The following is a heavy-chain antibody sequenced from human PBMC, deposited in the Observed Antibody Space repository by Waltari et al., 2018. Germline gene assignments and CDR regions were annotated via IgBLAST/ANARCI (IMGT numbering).Heavy chain of an antibody. J-gene: IGHJ4*02. D-gene: IGHD2-2*01. CDR1: GGSISSYY. V-gene: IGHV4-4*07. CDR2: IYTSGST. CDR3: ARERGAGGGGIVVVPVFDY. Sequence: QVQLQESGPGLVKPSETLSLTCTVSGGSISSYYWSWIRQPAGTGLEWIGRIYTSGSTNYNPSLKSRVTMSVDTSKNQFSLKLSSVTAADTAVYYCARERGAGGGGIVVVPVFDYWGQGTLVTVSS.